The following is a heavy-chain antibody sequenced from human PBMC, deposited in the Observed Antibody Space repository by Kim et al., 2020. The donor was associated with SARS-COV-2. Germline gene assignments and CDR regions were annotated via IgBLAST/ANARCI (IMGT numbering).Heavy chain of an antibody. CDR2: ITNSSTTI. CDR1: GFTFSAYD. J-gene: IGHJ3*02. Sequence: GGSLRLSCATSGFTFSAYDMNWVRQAPGEGLEWLSFITNSSTTIYYADSVEGRFTISRDNAKNSLFLQMNSLRDEDTALYYCVRDRMGGAFDMWGQGTMVTVSS. D-gene: IGHD3-16*01. CDR3: VRDRMGGAFDM. V-gene: IGHV3-48*02.